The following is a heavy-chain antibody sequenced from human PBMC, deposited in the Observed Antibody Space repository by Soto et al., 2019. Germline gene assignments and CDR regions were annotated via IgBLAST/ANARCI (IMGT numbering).Heavy chain of an antibody. V-gene: IGHV1-18*01. J-gene: IGHJ6*02. CDR3: AKVDVYVTPSPQDV. D-gene: IGHD3-16*01. CDR2: INTYNGNT. Sequence: QVQLVQSGAEVKNPGASVKVSCKASGYTFTRYGIGWARQAPGQGLEWMGWINTYNGNTNYAQNVQGRVTLTTDTSTSTAYMELRSLRSNATAIYYSAKVDVYVTPSPQDVWGQGTTVIVSS. CDR1: GYTFTRYG.